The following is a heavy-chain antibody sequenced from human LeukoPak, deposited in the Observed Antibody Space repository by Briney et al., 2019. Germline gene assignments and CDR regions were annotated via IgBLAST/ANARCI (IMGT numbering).Heavy chain of an antibody. V-gene: IGHV1-24*01. CDR2: FDPEDGET. CDR1: GYTLTELS. Sequence: ASVKVACKVSGYTLTELSMGWVRQAPGKGLEWMGGFDPEDGETIYAQKFQGRVTMTEDTSTDTAYMELSSLRSDATADYCCTKTQRSGSSFFHYWGQGPLVTVSS. CDR3: TKTQRSGSSFFHY. D-gene: IGHD1-26*01. J-gene: IGHJ4*02.